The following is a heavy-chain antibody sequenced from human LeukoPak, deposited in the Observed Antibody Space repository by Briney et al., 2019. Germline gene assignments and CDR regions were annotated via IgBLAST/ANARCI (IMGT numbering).Heavy chain of an antibody. CDR1: GFTFRSHG. CDR2: IWYDGSKE. Sequence: PGRSLRLSCAASGFTFRSHGMHWVRQAPGKGLEWAAVIWYDGSKEYYADSVKGRFTVSRDNSKSTLYLQMNSLRADDTAVYYCARITGNYYEIDYWGQGTLVTVSS. CDR3: ARITGNYYEIDY. V-gene: IGHV3-33*01. D-gene: IGHD3-22*01. J-gene: IGHJ4*02.